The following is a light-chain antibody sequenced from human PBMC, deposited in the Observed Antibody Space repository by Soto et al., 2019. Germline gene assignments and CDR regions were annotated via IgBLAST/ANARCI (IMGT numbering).Light chain of an antibody. CDR3: QQYGNSPRT. CDR2: TAS. J-gene: IGKJ1*01. CDR1: QSITSSH. Sequence: EIVLTQSPGILSLSPGERITLSCRASQSITSSHLAWYQQKPGQAPRLLIYTASSRATGVPDRFSGSGSGTDFTLTINRLEPEDFAVYYCQQYGNSPRTFGRGTKLEIK. V-gene: IGKV3-20*01.